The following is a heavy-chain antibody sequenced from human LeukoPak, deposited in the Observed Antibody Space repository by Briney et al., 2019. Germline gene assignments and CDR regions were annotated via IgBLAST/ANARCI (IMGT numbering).Heavy chain of an antibody. D-gene: IGHD5-12*01. CDR1: GGSISVYY. J-gene: IGHJ4*02. CDR3: ARASLLRGYSGYAME. Sequence: SETLSLTCTVSGGSISVYYWSWIRQPAGKGLEWIGHISTSGSTNYNPSLTSRVTMSVDTSKNQFSLKLSSVTAADTAVYYCARASLLRGYSGYAMEWGQGTLVTVSS. V-gene: IGHV4-4*07. CDR2: ISTSGST.